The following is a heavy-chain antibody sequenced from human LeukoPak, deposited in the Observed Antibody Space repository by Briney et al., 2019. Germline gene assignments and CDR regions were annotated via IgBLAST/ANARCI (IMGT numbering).Heavy chain of an antibody. D-gene: IGHD6-19*01. CDR1: GYAFTSYH. CDR2: IIPSSGST. Sequence: ASVKVSCKASGYAFTSYHIHWMRQAPGQGLGWMGIIIPSSGSTTYAQKFQGRVTITRDTSASTAYMELSSLRSEDTAVYYCARGDSSGYYGMDVWGQGTTVTVSS. V-gene: IGHV1-46*01. CDR3: ARGDSSGYYGMDV. J-gene: IGHJ6*02.